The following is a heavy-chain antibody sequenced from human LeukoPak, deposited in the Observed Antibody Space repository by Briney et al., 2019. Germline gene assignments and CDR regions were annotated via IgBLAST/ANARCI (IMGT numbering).Heavy chain of an antibody. J-gene: IGHJ4*02. CDR1: GGSLSRSH. D-gene: IGHD3-9*01. V-gene: IGHV4-59*01. CDR2: IFYTGRT. Sequence: SETLSLTCSVSGGSLSRSHWSWIRQPPGKGVEWIGHIFYTGRTTYNPSFKSRVTISVDTSKNQFSLKLASVTAADTAVYYCARVSDVLTGLFPYYFDYWGQGTLVTVSS. CDR3: ARVSDVLTGLFPYYFDY.